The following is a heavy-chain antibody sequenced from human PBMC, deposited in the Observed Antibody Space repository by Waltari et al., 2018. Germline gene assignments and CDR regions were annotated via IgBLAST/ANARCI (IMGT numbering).Heavy chain of an antibody. CDR3: ARDRNSGWAGEFDY. D-gene: IGHD6-19*01. CDR1: GFTFSSYG. CDR2: IWYDGSNK. J-gene: IGHJ4*02. V-gene: IGHV3-33*01. Sequence: QVQLVESGGGVVQPGRSLRLSCAASGFTFSSYGMPWVRQAPGKGLGWGAVIWYDGSNKYYADSVKGRFTISRDNSKNTLYLQMNSLRAEDTAVYYCARDRNSGWAGEFDYWGQGTLVTVSS.